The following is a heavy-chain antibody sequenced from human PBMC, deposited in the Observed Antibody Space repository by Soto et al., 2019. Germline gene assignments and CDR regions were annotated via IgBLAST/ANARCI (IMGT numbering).Heavy chain of an antibody. CDR1: GFTFSSYA. J-gene: IGHJ4*02. D-gene: IGHD6-19*01. Sequence: EVQLLESGGGLVQPGGSLRLSCAASGFTFSSYAMSWVRQAPGKGLEWVAAISGSGGSTYYADSVKGRFTISRDNSKNTLYLQMNSLRAEDTAVYYCAKTKGPGYSSGWYVGESFDYWGQGTLVTVSS. CDR2: ISGSGGST. V-gene: IGHV3-23*01. CDR3: AKTKGPGYSSGWYVGESFDY.